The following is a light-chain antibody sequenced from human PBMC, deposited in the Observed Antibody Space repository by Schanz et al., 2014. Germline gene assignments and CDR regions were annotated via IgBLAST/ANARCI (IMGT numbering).Light chain of an antibody. CDR1: QSISSN. V-gene: IGKV3-20*01. CDR2: GAS. Sequence: EIVMTQSPGTLSVSPGERATLSCSAGQSISSNLAWYQHKTGQAPRLLIYGASTRATGIPGRFSGSGSGTDFTLTISRLEPEDFAVYYCQQYGSSPRTFGQGTKVEIK. J-gene: IGKJ1*01. CDR3: QQYGSSPRT.